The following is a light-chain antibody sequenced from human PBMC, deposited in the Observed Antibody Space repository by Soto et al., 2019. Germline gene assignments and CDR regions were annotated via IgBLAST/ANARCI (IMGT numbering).Light chain of an antibody. CDR3: QQSYNAPA. CDR1: QNISNY. J-gene: IGKJ2*01. Sequence: DIQMTQSPSSLSASVGDRVTITCRASQNISNYLNWYQQKPGKAPNLLIYAASSLQSGVRSRFSGSGSGTDFTLTISSLQPDDFETYFCQQSYNAPAFGQGTKLEIK. CDR2: AAS. V-gene: IGKV1-39*01.